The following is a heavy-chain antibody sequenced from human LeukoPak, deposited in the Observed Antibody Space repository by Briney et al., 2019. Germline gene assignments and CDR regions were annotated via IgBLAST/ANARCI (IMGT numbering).Heavy chain of an antibody. CDR3: ASADGTVADY. CDR2: IYHSGST. Sequence: PSETLSLTCALSGYSISSGYYWGWIRQPPGKRLEWIGSIYHSGSTYYNPSLKSRVTISVDTSKNQFSLKLSSVTAADTAVYYCASADGTVADYWGQGTLVTVSS. D-gene: IGHD4-17*01. J-gene: IGHJ4*02. V-gene: IGHV4-38-2*01. CDR1: GYSISSGYY.